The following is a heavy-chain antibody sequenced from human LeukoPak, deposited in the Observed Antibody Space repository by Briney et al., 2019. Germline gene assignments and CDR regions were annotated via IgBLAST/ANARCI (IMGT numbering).Heavy chain of an antibody. D-gene: IGHD4-17*01. CDR2: ISGSGGDT. J-gene: IGHJ4*02. CDR1: GFTFSSYA. V-gene: IGHV3-23*01. CDR3: ARDSPDYGDYKFDY. Sequence: GGSLRLSCAASGFTFSSYAMNWVRQAPGKGLEWVSTISGSGGDTYYADSVKGRVTISRDNSKNTLYLQMNSLRSEDTAGYYCARDSPDYGDYKFDYWGQGTLVTVSS.